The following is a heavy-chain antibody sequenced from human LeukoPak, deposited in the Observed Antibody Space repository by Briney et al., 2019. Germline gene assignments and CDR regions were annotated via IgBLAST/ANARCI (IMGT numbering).Heavy chain of an antibody. CDR1: GFPFSVYW. CDR3: ARTFVRETAILDYYYYMDV. Sequence: PGGSLRLSCGASGFPFSVYWMTWVRQAPGRGLEWVATIDKDGSQKYYLDSVKGRFTISRDNAKNSLYLQMNSLRAEDTAVYYCARTFVRETAILDYYYYMDVWGNGTTVIVSS. V-gene: IGHV3-7*01. D-gene: IGHD5-18*01. CDR2: IDKDGSQK. J-gene: IGHJ6*03.